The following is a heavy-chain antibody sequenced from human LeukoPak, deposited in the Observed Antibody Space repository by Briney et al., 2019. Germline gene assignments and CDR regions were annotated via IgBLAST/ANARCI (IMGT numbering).Heavy chain of an antibody. V-gene: IGHV3-21*01. CDR3: ARVGDYYDSSGKTFFDY. J-gene: IGHJ4*02. CDR2: ISSSSYI. Sequence: GGSLRLSCAASGFTFSSYSMNWVRQAPGRGLEWVSSISSSSYIYYADSVKGRFTISRDNAKNSLYLQMNSLRAEDTAVYYCARVGDYYDSSGKTFFDYWGQGTLVTVSS. CDR1: GFTFSSYS. D-gene: IGHD3-22*01.